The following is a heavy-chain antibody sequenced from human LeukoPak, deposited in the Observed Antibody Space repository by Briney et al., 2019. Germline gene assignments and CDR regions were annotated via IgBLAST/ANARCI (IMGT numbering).Heavy chain of an antibody. Sequence: EASVKVSCKASGGTFSSYAISWVRQAPGQGLEWMGGIIPIFGTANYAQKFQGRVTITADKSTSTAYMELSSLRSEDTAVYYCARDLADDAFDIWGQGTMVTVSS. J-gene: IGHJ3*02. CDR3: ARDLADDAFDI. CDR2: IIPIFGTA. V-gene: IGHV1-69*06. CDR1: GGTFSSYA.